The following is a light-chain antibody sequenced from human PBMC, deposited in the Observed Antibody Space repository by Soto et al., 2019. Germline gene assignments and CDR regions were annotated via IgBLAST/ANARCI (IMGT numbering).Light chain of an antibody. Sequence: EIVLTQSPATLSLSPGERATLSCRASQSVSRYLAWYQQKPGQAPRLLIYDASSRATGIPARFSGSGSGTDFPLTISSLEPEDCSVYYCQQRSNWPPLTFGGGTKVELK. J-gene: IGKJ4*01. V-gene: IGKV3-11*01. CDR2: DAS. CDR3: QQRSNWPPLT. CDR1: QSVSRY.